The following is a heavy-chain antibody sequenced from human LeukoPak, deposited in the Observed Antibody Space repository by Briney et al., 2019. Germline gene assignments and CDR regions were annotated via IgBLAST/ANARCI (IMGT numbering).Heavy chain of an antibody. D-gene: IGHD3-3*01. CDR3: ANEGRITIFGVVTRFDY. V-gene: IGHV3-74*01. Sequence: GGSLRLSCAASGFTFSTYWMHWVRQAPGKGLVWVSRISSDGSITGYADSVKGRFTISRDNSKNTLYLQMNSLRAEDTAVYYCANEGRITIFGVVTRFDYWGQGTLVTVSS. CDR2: ISSDGSIT. CDR1: GFTFSTYW. J-gene: IGHJ4*02.